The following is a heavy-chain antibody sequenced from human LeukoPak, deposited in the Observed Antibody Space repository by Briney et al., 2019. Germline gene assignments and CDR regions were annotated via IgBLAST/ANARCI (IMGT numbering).Heavy chain of an antibody. J-gene: IGHJ4*02. Sequence: GASVKVSCKASGYTFTGYYMHWVRQAPGQGLEWMGWINPNSGGTNYAQKFQGRVTMTRDTSISTAYMELSRLRSDDTAVYYCARSPLITMVRGAEPYYFDYWGQGTLVTVSS. CDR1: GYTFTGYY. CDR2: INPNSGGT. V-gene: IGHV1-2*02. D-gene: IGHD3-10*01. CDR3: ARSPLITMVRGAEPYYFDY.